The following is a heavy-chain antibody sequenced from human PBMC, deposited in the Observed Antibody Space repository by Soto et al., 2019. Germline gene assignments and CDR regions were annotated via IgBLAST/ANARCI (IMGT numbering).Heavy chain of an antibody. V-gene: IGHV3-23*01. D-gene: IGHD5-12*01. CDR1: GFSFDTYA. J-gene: IGHJ4*02. Sequence: EAQLLESGGGLVQPGGSLRLSCAASGFSFDTYAMSWVRQAPGKGLEWVSSISGSGGNTYYADSVKGRFTISRDNSKNILYLQMTSLRAEDTALDYCAKLGMTTINRDDWGQGTQVTVSS. CDR3: AKLGMTTINRDD. CDR2: ISGSGGNT.